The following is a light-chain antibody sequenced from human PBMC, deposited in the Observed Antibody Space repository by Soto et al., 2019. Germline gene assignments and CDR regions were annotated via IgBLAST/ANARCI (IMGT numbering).Light chain of an antibody. V-gene: IGKV1-39*01. CDR2: SAS. Sequence: DFQMTQSPSSLSASVVDSFTISFLASQTVSKFVNWYQQKPGKVPDLLIYSASTLYSGVPSRFSGSGSGTEFTLTISNLQPEDFATYYCQQTYSLPRTFAQGPKVDIK. CDR3: QQTYSLPRT. J-gene: IGKJ1*01. CDR1: QTVSKF.